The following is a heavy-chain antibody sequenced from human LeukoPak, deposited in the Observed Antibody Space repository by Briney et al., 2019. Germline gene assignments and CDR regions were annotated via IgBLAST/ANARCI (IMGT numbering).Heavy chain of an antibody. CDR2: ISSSGSTI. CDR1: GFTFSSYE. D-gene: IGHD3-10*02. V-gene: IGHV3-48*03. Sequence: TGGSLRLSCAASGFTFSSYEMNWVRQAPGKWLEWVSYISSSGSTIYYADSVKGRFTISRDNAKNSLYPQMNSLRAEDTAVYYCAELGITMIGGVWGKGTTVTISS. J-gene: IGHJ6*04. CDR3: AELGITMIGGV.